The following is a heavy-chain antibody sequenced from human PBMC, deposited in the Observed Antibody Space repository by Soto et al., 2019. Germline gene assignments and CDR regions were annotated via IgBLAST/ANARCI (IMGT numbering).Heavy chain of an antibody. Sequence: SVKVSCKASGGTFSSYAISWVRQAPGQGLEWMGGIIPIFGTANYAQKFQGRVTITADESTSTAYMELSSLRSEDTAVYYCARVVPAAPNAKYYYYYGMDVWGQGITVTVSS. CDR2: IIPIFGTA. J-gene: IGHJ6*02. V-gene: IGHV1-69*13. D-gene: IGHD2-2*01. CDR3: ARVVPAAPNAKYYYYYGMDV. CDR1: GGTFSSYA.